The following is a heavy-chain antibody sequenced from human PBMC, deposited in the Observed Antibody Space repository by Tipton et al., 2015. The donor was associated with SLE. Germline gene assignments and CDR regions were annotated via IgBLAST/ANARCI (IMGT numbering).Heavy chain of an antibody. J-gene: IGHJ5*02. Sequence: TLSLTCTVSGGSISTYYWSWIRQPPGKGLEWIGYIYYSGSTNYNPSLRSRVTISVDTSKNQFSLKLSSVTAADTAVYYCAGRSRGWFDPWGQGTLVTVSS. D-gene: IGHD5/OR15-5a*01. CDR3: AGRSRGWFDP. V-gene: IGHV4-59*01. CDR1: GGSISTYY. CDR2: IYYSGST.